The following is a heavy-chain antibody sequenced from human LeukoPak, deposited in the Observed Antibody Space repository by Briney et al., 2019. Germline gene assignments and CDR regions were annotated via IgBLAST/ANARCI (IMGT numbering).Heavy chain of an antibody. D-gene: IGHD6-19*01. Sequence: KMSGPTLVKPAETLTLTCTVSGFSLSNARMGVSWIRQPPGKALEWLAHIFSNDEKSYSTSLKSRLTISKDTSKSQVVLTMTNMDPVDTATYYCARIHSSGWYVRRITPRYFDYWGQGTLVTVSS. CDR2: IFSNDEK. CDR1: GFSLSNARMG. CDR3: ARIHSSGWYVRRITPRYFDY. J-gene: IGHJ4*02. V-gene: IGHV2-26*01.